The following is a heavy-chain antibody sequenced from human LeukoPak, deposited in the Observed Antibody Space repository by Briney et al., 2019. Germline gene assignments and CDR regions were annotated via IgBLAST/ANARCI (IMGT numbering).Heavy chain of an antibody. V-gene: IGHV1-69*04. D-gene: IGHD2-2*02. J-gene: IGHJ6*03. CDR1: GGTFSNYA. CDR2: IIPILGVA. Sequence: ASVKVSCKASGGTFSNYAISWVRQAPGQGLEWMGRIIPILGVANYAQKFQGRVTITADKSTSTVYMELSSLRSEDTAVYYCARDGCSSTSCYTRDYYYYMDVWGKGTTVTVSS. CDR3: ARDGCSSTSCYTRDYYYYMDV.